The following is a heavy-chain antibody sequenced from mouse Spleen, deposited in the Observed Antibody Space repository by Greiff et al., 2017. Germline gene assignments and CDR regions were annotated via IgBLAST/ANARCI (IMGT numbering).Heavy chain of an antibody. J-gene: IGHJ3*01. CDR1: GYSITSGYY. Sequence: DVKLQESGPGLVKPSQSLSLTCSVTGYSITSGYYWNWIRQFPGNKLEWMGYISYDGSNNYNPSLKNRISITRDTSKNQFFLKLNSVTTEDTATYYCARGTYGIPFAYWGQGTLVTVSA. D-gene: IGHD2-1*01. V-gene: IGHV3-6*01. CDR2: ISYDGSN. CDR3: ARGTYGIPFAY.